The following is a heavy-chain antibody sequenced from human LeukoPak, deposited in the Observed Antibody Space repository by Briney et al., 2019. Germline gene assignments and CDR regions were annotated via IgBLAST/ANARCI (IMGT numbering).Heavy chain of an antibody. CDR2: IYYSGST. CDR1: GGSISSYY. Sequence: SETLSLTCTVPGGSISSYYWSWIRQPPGKGLEWIGYIYYSGSTNYNPSLKSRVTISVDTSKNQFSLKLSSVTAADTAVYYCARDGYSYGGDAFDIWGQGTMVTVSS. J-gene: IGHJ3*02. D-gene: IGHD5-18*01. V-gene: IGHV4-59*01. CDR3: ARDGYSYGGDAFDI.